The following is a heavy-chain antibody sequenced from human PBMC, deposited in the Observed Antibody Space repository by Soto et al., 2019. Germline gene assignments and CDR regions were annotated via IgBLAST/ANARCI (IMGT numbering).Heavy chain of an antibody. CDR3: AKDVTTVSRGWFDP. Sequence: GGSLRLSCAASGFTFSSYGMHWVRQAPGKGLEWVAVISYDGSNKYYADSVKGRFTISRDNSKNTLYLQMNSLRAEDTAVYYCAKDVTTVSRGWFDPWGQGTLVTVSS. CDR1: GFTFSSYG. D-gene: IGHD4-17*01. J-gene: IGHJ5*02. CDR2: ISYDGSNK. V-gene: IGHV3-30*18.